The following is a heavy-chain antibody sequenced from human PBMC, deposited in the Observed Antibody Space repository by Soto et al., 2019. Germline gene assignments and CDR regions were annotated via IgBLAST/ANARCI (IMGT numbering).Heavy chain of an antibody. D-gene: IGHD1-1*01. CDR2: IYWNDKK. V-gene: IGHV2-5*01. CDR3: PHSRRAGIPPTLDN. J-gene: IGHJ4*01. Sequence: FGPTLVIPPQTLRLPCSFSRFSLSATDMPVAWIRRHPGKVLEWLALIYWNDKKRYSPSLKSSLTITKDTSKNQVVPTITNMDPVDTATYSSPHSRRAGIPPTLDNRGNGTLVPVSP. CDR1: RFSLSATDMP.